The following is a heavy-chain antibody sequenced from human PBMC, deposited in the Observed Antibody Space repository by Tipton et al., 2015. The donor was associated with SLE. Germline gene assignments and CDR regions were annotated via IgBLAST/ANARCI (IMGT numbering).Heavy chain of an antibody. Sequence: TLSLTCTVSGGSISSGSYYWSWIRQPAGKGLEWIGRIYTSGSTNYNPSLKSRVTISVDTSKIQFSLKLSSVTAADTAVYYCARYPMVRGAVDFWGQGTLVTVSS. CDR1: GGSISSGSYY. J-gene: IGHJ4*02. V-gene: IGHV4-61*02. CDR3: ARYPMVRGAVDF. D-gene: IGHD3-10*01. CDR2: IYTSGST.